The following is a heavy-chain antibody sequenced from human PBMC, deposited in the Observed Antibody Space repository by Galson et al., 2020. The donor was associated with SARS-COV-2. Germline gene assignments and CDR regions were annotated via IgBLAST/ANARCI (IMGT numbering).Heavy chain of an antibody. CDR3: ARGVMETMIVVVIKLNYYYMDV. Sequence: GESLKISCKASGYTFTSYDINWVRQATGQGLEWMGWMNPNSGNTGYAQKFQGRVTMTRNTSISTAYMELSSLRSEDTAVYYCARGVMETMIVVVIKLNYYYMDVWGKGTTVTVSS. CDR1: GYTFTSYD. V-gene: IGHV1-8*01. CDR2: MNPNSGNT. J-gene: IGHJ6*03. D-gene: IGHD3-22*01.